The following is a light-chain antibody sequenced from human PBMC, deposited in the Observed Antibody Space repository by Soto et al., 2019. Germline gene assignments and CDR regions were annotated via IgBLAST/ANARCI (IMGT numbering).Light chain of an antibody. CDR2: DVA. CDR3: SSYTSSTTLV. Sequence: QSVLTQPRSVSGSPGQTVTISCTGTSRDVSFSNYISWYQQHPGEAPKLVIYDVAQRPSGVPDRLSGSRSGKTASLTISGLQPDDEGDYYCSSYTSSTTLVFGTGTKVTVL. CDR1: SRDVSFSNY. V-gene: IGLV2-11*01. J-gene: IGLJ1*01.